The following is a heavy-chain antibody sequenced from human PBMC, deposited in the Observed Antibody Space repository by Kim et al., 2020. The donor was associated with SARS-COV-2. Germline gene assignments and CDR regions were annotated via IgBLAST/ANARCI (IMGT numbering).Heavy chain of an antibody. J-gene: IGHJ2*01. V-gene: IGHV4-59*01. CDR2: MNYSGSV. Sequence: SETLSLTCSVSGGSITTNYWSWIRQPPGKGLEWIGYMNYSGSVTYNPSLESRVTLSLDTSKNHFSLNLRSVTVADTAVYYCARDIAFVGATHYLVLWGRGTPVTVSS. CDR1: GGSITTNY. D-gene: IGHD1-26*01. CDR3: ARDIAFVGATHYLVL.